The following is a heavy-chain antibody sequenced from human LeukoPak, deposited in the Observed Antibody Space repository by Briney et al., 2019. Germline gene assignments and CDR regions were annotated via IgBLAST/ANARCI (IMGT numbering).Heavy chain of an antibody. CDR3: AKNVRALRFLEWAYYFDY. V-gene: IGHV3-23*01. CDR1: GFTFSSYA. Sequence: GGSLRLSCAASGFTFSSYAMSWVRQAPGKGLEWVSAISGSGGSTYYADSVKGRFTISRDNSKNALYLQMNSLRAEDTAVYYCAKNVRALRFLEWAYYFDYWGQGTLVTVSS. D-gene: IGHD3-3*01. J-gene: IGHJ4*02. CDR2: ISGSGGST.